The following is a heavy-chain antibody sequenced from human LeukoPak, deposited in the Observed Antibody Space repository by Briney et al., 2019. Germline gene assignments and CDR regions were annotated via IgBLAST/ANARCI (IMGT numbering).Heavy chain of an antibody. V-gene: IGHV1-2*06. CDR2: INPNSGGT. CDR1: GYTFTGYY. D-gene: IGHD3-10*01. CDR3: ARDHVLLWFGDTHYFDY. Sequence: EASVKVSCKASGYTFTGYYMHWVRQAPGQGLEWMGRINPNSGGTNYAQKFQGRVTMTRDTSISTAYMELSRLRSDDTAVYYCARDHVLLWFGDTHYFDYWGQGTLVTVSS. J-gene: IGHJ4*02.